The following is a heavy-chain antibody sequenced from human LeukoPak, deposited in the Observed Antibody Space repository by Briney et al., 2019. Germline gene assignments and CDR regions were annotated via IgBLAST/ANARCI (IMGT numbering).Heavy chain of an antibody. Sequence: ASVKVSFKASGYTFTCYYMNWVRQAPGQGLEWMGITNPSGGSTSYAQKFQDRVAMTRDTSRSTVYMELSSLTSEDTAVYYCARDGVTDGMDVWGQGTTVTVSS. CDR2: TNPSGGST. D-gene: IGHD5-18*01. V-gene: IGHV1-46*01. J-gene: IGHJ6*02. CDR1: GYTFTCYY. CDR3: ARDGVTDGMDV.